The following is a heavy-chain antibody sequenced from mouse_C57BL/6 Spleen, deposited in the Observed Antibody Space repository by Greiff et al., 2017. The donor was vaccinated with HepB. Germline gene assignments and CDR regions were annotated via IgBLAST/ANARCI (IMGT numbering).Heavy chain of an antibody. D-gene: IGHD2-2*01. CDR2: ISSGSSTI. CDR1: GFTFSDYG. CDR3: ARGGYGSYYFDY. V-gene: IGHV5-17*01. Sequence: EVKLVESGGGLVKPGGSLKLSCAASGFTFSDYGMHWVRQAPGKGLGWVAYISSGSSTIYYADTVKGRFTISRDNAKNTLFLQMTSLRSEDTAMYYCARGGYGSYYFDYWGQGTTLTVSS. J-gene: IGHJ2*01.